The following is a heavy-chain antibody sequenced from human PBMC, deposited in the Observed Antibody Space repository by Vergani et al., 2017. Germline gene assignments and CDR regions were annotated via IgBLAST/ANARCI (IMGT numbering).Heavy chain of an antibody. D-gene: IGHD5-24*01. Sequence: QLLESGGGLAQPGGPLSFPCVATGFSFAGYAMTWVGQAPGKGPEWVSTPSGTGAPTHDADSVKGRFTNSRDNSKNTLFLQIKNLRVEDTARYYCAKAPRGNNDYNSSPYYYMDVWVDGATVAV. CDR1: GFSFAGYA. CDR3: AKAPRGNNDYNSSPYYYMDV. CDR2: PSGTGAPT. V-gene: IGHV3-23*01. J-gene: IGHJ6*03.